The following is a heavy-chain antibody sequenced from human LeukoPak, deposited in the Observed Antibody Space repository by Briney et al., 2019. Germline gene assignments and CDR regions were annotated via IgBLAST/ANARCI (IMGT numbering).Heavy chain of an antibody. CDR2: ISGGSVTT. CDR1: GFTSIAYA. Sequence: GGSLRLSCVGSGFTSIAYALTWARQAPGKGLEWVSGISGGSVTTYYADSVKGRFTISRDNSKNTLYLQMNSLRADDTAIYYCARNQQLGGHSYYYYGMDVWGQGTTVTVSS. V-gene: IGHV3-23*01. J-gene: IGHJ6*02. D-gene: IGHD3-16*01. CDR3: ARNQQLGGHSYYYYGMDV.